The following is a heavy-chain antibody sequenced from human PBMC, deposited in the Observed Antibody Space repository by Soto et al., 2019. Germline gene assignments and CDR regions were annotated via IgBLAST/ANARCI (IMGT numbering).Heavy chain of an antibody. CDR2: IYHSGTT. CDR3: ARDSSGYYWFDP. J-gene: IGHJ5*02. D-gene: IGHD3-22*01. CDR1: GFSISSCYF. Sequence: SETLYLTCAFSGFSISSCYFWGWVRQPPGKGPEWLGSIYHSGTTYYNPSVKGRVTISVDTSKNQFSLKMSSVTAADTAVYYCARDSSGYYWFDPWGQGTLVTVSS. V-gene: IGHV4-38-2*02.